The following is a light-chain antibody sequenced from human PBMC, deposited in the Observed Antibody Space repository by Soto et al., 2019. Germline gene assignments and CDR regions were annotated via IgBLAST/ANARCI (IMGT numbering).Light chain of an antibody. CDR1: QSVNIY. J-gene: IGKJ1*01. Sequence: EIVLTQSPATLSFSPGGRRNRSCRASQSVNIYLAWYQQKPGQAPRLLIYDASNRATGIPDRFSGSGSGTDFTLTISRLEPDDFAVYYCQQYGSSGTFGQGTKVDIK. CDR2: DAS. V-gene: IGKV3-20*01. CDR3: QQYGSSGT.